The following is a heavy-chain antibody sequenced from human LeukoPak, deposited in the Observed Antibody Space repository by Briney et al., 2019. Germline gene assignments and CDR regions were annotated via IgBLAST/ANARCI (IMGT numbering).Heavy chain of an antibody. J-gene: IGHJ4*02. D-gene: IGHD3-3*01. Sequence: GGSLRLSCAASGFTFSSYSMNWVRQAPGKGLEWVAVISYDGSNKYYADSVKGRFTISRDNSKNTLYLQMNSLRAEDTAVYYCAKDPGSGRFLEWLLGYWGQGTLVTVSS. CDR3: AKDPGSGRFLEWLLGY. CDR2: ISYDGSNK. CDR1: GFTFSSYS. V-gene: IGHV3-30*18.